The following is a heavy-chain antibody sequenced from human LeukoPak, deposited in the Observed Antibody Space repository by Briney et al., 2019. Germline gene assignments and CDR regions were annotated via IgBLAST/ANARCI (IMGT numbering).Heavy chain of an antibody. J-gene: IGHJ5*02. Sequence: SETLSLTCAVSGGSISSGGYSWSWIRQPPGTGLEWIGYIYHSGSTYYNPSLKSRVTISVDRSKNQFSLKLSSVTAADTAVYYCARIDIVATWGQGTLVTVSS. D-gene: IGHD5-12*01. CDR3: ARIDIVAT. CDR1: GGSISSGGYS. CDR2: IYHSGST. V-gene: IGHV4-30-2*01.